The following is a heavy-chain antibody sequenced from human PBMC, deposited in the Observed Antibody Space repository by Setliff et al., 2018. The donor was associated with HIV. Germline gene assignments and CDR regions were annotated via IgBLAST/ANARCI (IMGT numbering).Heavy chain of an antibody. D-gene: IGHD3-22*01. CDR2: ISAYIGDT. CDR3: ARAVGGSNYFDYSGYQDF. Sequence: GASVKVSCKTSGHPFDSYGISWVRQAPGQGLEWMGWISAYIGDTKYAQRFQGRVTMTTDPSTPTAYMELRSLKSEDTAVYYCARAVGGSNYFDYSGYQDFWGQGTRVTVSS. CDR1: GHPFDSYG. V-gene: IGHV1-18*01. J-gene: IGHJ4*02.